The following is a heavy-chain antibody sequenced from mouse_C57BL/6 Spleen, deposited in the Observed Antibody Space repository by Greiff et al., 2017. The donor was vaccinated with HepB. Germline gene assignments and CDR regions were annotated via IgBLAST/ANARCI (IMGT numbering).Heavy chain of an antibody. Sequence: DVQLLESGGGLVQPKGSLKLSCAASGFSFNTYAMNWVRQAPGKGLEWVARIRSKSNNYATYYADSVKDRFTISRDDSESMLYLQMNNLKTEDTAMYYCVRHGDDYGHYYAMDDWGQGTSVTVSS. CDR2: IRSKSNNYAT. D-gene: IGHD2-4*01. J-gene: IGHJ4*01. CDR3: VRHGDDYGHYYAMDD. CDR1: GFSFNTYA. V-gene: IGHV10-1*01.